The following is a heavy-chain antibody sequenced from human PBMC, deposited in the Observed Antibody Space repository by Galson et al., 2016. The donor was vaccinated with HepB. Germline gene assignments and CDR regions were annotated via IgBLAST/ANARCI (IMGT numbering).Heavy chain of an antibody. J-gene: IGHJ6*02. CDR3: AKEVAPHTTSCFYGMDV. V-gene: IGHV3-30*18. D-gene: IGHD5-12*01. CDR2: ISLDGNNQ. Sequence: SLRLSCAASGFTFNYYGMHWVRQAPAKGLEWVAVISLDGNNQYYADSVKGRVSISRDNSKNTLHLQMNSLRPDDTAVYFCAKEVAPHTTSCFYGMDVWGQGTTVTVSS. CDR1: GFTFNYYG.